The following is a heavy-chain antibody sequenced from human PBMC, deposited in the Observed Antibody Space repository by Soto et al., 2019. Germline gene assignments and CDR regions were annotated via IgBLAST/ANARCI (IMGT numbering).Heavy chain of an antibody. J-gene: IGHJ6*02. V-gene: IGHV3-7*01. CDR1: GFTFSISW. CDR3: ARPLRVFVAEARDSYYYGMDV. D-gene: IGHD2-21*01. CDR2: IKQDGSEK. Sequence: GGSLRLSCAASGFTFSISWMTWVRQAPGKGLEWVANIKQDGSEKYYVDSVKGRFTISRDNAKSSLYLQMNSLRAEDTAVYYCARPLRVFVAEARDSYYYGMDVWGQGTTVTSP.